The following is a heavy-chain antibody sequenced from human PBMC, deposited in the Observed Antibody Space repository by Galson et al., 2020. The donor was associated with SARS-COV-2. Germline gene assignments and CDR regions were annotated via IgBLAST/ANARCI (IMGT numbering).Heavy chain of an antibody. J-gene: IGHJ4*02. CDR1: GFTFSSYS. D-gene: IGHD3-22*01. V-gene: IGHV3-21*01. CDR2: ISSSSSYI. CDR3: ARDTYYYGSSVYVFDY. Sequence: NSGGSLRLSCAASGFTFSSYSMNWVRQAPGKGLEWVSSISSSSSYIYYADSVKGRFTISRDNAKNSLYLQMNSLRAEDTAVYYCARDTYYYGSSVYVFDYWGQGTLVTVAS.